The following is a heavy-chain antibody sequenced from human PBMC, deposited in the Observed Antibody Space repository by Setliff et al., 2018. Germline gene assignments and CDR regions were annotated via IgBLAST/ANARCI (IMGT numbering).Heavy chain of an antibody. D-gene: IGHD6-6*01. V-gene: IGHV4-34*01. CDR3: ARGRNVAARLLDS. J-gene: IGHJ4*02. CDR2: INYSGST. Sequence: SETLSLTCAASGGTFGDYYWTWIRQPPGKGLEWIGEINYSGSTNYNPSLKSRVSISVDTSKNQFSLKLSSVTAADTAVYYCARGRNVAARLLDSWGQGARVTVSS. CDR1: GGTFGDYY.